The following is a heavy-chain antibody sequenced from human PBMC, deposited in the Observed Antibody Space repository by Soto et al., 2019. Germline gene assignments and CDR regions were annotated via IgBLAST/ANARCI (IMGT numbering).Heavy chain of an antibody. CDR1: GYPVTAYY. CDR3: AREGGVGVAGSAAFDM. D-gene: IGHD3-3*01. V-gene: IGHV1-2*02. CDR2: INPATGAA. Sequence: QLHLVQSGAVVKKPGASVTVSCSASGYPVTAYYMHWVRQAPGRGLEWMGGINPATGAAKYTQTFQVRVTRTRYTSTSTVFMELGGLTSEDTAVFYCAREGGVGVAGSAAFDMWGQGTLVTVSS. J-gene: IGHJ3*02.